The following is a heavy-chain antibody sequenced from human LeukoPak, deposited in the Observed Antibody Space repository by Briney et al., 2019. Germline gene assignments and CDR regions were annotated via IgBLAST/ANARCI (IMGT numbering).Heavy chain of an antibody. D-gene: IGHD5-18*01. J-gene: IGHJ4*02. CDR2: AYYRSNWYN. Sequence: SQTLSLTCAVSGDSASSNSATWNWLRQSPSRGLEWLGRAYYRSNWYNDYAESVKGRITIHPDTSKNQFSLQLNSVTPEDTAVYYCARDLAGFGGYSYGMVDYWGQGTLVTVSS. CDR3: ARDLAGFGGYSYGMVDY. V-gene: IGHV6-1*01. CDR1: GDSASSNSAT.